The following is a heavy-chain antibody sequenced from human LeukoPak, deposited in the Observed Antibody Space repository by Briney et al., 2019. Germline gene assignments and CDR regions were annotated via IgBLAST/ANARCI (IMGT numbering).Heavy chain of an antibody. CDR3: ARPNDYYDSSGQYYFDY. D-gene: IGHD3-22*01. V-gene: IGHV4-39*01. J-gene: IGHJ4*02. Sequence: SETPSLTCTVSGGSLSSSSYYWGWIRQPPGKGLEWIGCIYYSGSTYYNPSLKSRVTISVDTSKNQFSLKLSSVTAADTAVYYCARPNDYYDSSGQYYFDYWGQGTLVTVSS. CDR1: GGSLSSSSYY. CDR2: IYYSGST.